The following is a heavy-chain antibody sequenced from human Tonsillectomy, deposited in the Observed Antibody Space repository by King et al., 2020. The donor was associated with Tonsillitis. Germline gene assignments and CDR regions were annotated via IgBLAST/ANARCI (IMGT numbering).Heavy chain of an antibody. V-gene: IGHV4-39*07. J-gene: IGHJ4*02. CDR1: GGSISSSSYY. Sequence: QLQLQESGPGLVKPSETLSLTCTVSGGSISSSSYYWGWIRQPPGKGLEWIGSIYYSGSTYYNPSLKSRVTISVDTSKNQFSLKLRPVTAADTAVYYCARGAAVAGLFDYWGQGTLVTVSS. CDR3: ARGAAVAGLFDY. D-gene: IGHD6-19*01. CDR2: IYYSGST.